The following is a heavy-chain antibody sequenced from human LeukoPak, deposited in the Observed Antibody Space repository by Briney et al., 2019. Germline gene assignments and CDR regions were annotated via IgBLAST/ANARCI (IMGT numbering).Heavy chain of an antibody. D-gene: IGHD3-16*02. CDR2: IYSGGST. V-gene: IGHV3-53*01. CDR3: ARSSLMITFGGVIAQDGMDV. J-gene: IGHJ6*01. Sequence: GGSLRLSCAASGFTVSSNYMNWVRQAPGKGLEWVSVIYSGGSTYYADSVKGRFTISRDNSKNTLYLQMNSLRAEDTAVYYCARSSLMITFGGVIAQDGMDVWGQGTTVTVSS. CDR1: GFTVSSNY.